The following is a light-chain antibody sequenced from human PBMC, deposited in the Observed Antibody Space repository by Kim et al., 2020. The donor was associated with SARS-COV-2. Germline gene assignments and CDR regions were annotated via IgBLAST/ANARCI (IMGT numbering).Light chain of an antibody. CDR2: AAS. J-gene: IGKJ1*01. CDR3: HKYNSAPWT. CDR1: EDVANS. V-gene: IGKV1-27*01. Sequence: AALGDRVTITCRASEDVANSLALYQQKPGKVPHLLFYAASTLQSGVSSRFSGGVSRAQFTLTIGSLQTEDVATHSCHKYNSAPWTFGPGTKVDIK.